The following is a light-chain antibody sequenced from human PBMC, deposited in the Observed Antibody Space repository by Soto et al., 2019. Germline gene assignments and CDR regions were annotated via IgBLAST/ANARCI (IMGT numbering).Light chain of an antibody. Sequence: DIQMTQSPSTLSASVGGRVTITCRASQSISSWLAWYQQKPGKAPKLLIYDVSSLESGVPSRFSGSGSGTEFTLTISSLQPDDFATYYCQQYNTFWTFGQGAKVDIK. J-gene: IGKJ1*01. CDR3: QQYNTFWT. CDR1: QSISSW. V-gene: IGKV1-5*01. CDR2: DVS.